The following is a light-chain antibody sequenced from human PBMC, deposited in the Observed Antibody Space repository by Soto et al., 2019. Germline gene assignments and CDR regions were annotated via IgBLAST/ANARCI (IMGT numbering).Light chain of an antibody. J-gene: IGKJ2*01. CDR2: AAS. CDR1: QGIGNY. CDR3: QKYNRAPYT. Sequence: DIPMTQSPSSLSASVGDRVTITCRASQGIGNYLAWYQQTPGKPPNLLIYAASTLQSGVPSRFSGSGSGTDFTLTISSLQPEDVATYYCQKYNRAPYTFGQGTKLEMK. V-gene: IGKV1-27*01.